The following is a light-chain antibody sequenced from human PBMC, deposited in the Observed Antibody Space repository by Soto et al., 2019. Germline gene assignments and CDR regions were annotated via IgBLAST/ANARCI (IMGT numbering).Light chain of an antibody. CDR1: QSVSSTY. Sequence: EIVLTQSPGTLSLSPGERATLSCRASQSVSSTYLAWYRQKPGQAPRLLIYGASSRATGIPDRFSGSGSGTDFTLIISRLEPEDFAVYYCQQYGSSPLTFGQGTKVDIK. V-gene: IGKV3-20*01. CDR2: GAS. J-gene: IGKJ1*01. CDR3: QQYGSSPLT.